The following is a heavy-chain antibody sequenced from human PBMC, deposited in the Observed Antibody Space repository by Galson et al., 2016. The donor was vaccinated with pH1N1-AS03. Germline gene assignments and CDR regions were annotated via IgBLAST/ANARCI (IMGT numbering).Heavy chain of an antibody. D-gene: IGHD2-2*01. Sequence: SVKVSCKASGYIFTGFYVHWVRQAPGQGLEWMGWINTDSGVTNYAQKFGAWVTMTRDTSVSTAYMELYGLNSDDTAVYYCARDPRGPCTSATCPTTSYFGMDVWGQGTTVIVSS. CDR2: INTDSGVT. CDR3: ARDPRGPCTSATCPTTSYFGMDV. J-gene: IGHJ6*02. V-gene: IGHV1-2*04. CDR1: GYIFTGFY.